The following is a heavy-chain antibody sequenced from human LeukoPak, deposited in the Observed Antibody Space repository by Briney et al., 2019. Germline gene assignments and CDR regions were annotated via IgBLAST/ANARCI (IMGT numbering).Heavy chain of an antibody. CDR1: GDSVSSNSAA. D-gene: IGHD6-19*01. CDR3: AREPSSGWEGRYAFDI. Sequence: SQTLSLTCAISGDSVSSNSAAWNWIRQSPSIGLEWLGRTYYRSKRYNDYAVSVKSRITINPDTSKNQFSLQLNSVTPEDTAVYYCAREPSSGWEGRYAFDIWGQGTMVTVSS. V-gene: IGHV6-1*01. J-gene: IGHJ3*02. CDR2: TYYRSKRYN.